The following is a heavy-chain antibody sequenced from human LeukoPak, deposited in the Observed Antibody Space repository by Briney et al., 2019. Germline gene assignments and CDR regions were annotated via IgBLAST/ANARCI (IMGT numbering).Heavy chain of an antibody. Sequence: GGSLRLSCAASGFTFSSHWMHWVRQAPGKGLVWVSRINSDGSSTSCADSVKGRFTISRDNAKNTLYLQMNSLRAEDTAVYYCARGPRWYCSGGSCYSWFDPWGQGTLVTVSS. CDR3: ARGPRWYCSGGSCYSWFDP. CDR2: INSDGSST. V-gene: IGHV3-74*01. CDR1: GFTFSSHW. D-gene: IGHD2-15*01. J-gene: IGHJ5*02.